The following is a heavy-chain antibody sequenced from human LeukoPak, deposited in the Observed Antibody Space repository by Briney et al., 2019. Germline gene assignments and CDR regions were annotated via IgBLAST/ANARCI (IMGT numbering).Heavy chain of an antibody. V-gene: IGHV3-53*01. Sequence: GGSLRLSCAVSGFTVSGNYMSWVRQAPGKGLEWASLIYSGGTTYYADSVKGRFTISRDNAKNTLYLQMNSLRAEDTAVYYCASTYGDYATYIDYWGQGTLVTVSS. J-gene: IGHJ4*02. CDR3: ASTYGDYATYIDY. CDR2: IYSGGTT. D-gene: IGHD4-17*01. CDR1: GFTVSGNY.